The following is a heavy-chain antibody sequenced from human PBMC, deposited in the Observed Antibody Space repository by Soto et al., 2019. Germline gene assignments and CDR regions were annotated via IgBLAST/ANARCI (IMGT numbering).Heavy chain of an antibody. V-gene: IGHV2-5*02. J-gene: IGHJ5*02. CDR1: GFSLSTSGVG. CDR2: IYWDDDK. CDR3: APSPRKAGILTGQGGEDWFDP. Sequence: QITLKESGPTLVKPTQTLTLTCTFSGFSLSTSGVGVGWIRQPPGKALEWLALIYWDDDKRYSPSLKSRLTITEDTTKXXVXLXXPTMDPVDTATYYCAPSPRKAGILTGQGGEDWFDPWGQGTLVTVSS. D-gene: IGHD3-9*01.